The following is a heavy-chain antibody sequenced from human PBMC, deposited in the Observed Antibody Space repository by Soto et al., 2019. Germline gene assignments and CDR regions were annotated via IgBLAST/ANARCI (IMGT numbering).Heavy chain of an antibody. CDR3: ARDYPRSTFDY. Sequence: GGSLRLSCAASGFTFSSYGMHWVRQAPGKGLEWVAVIWYDGSNKYYADSVKGRFTISRDNSKNTLYLQMNSLRAEDTAVYYCARDYPRSTFDYWGQGTPVTVSS. CDR2: IWYDGSNK. D-gene: IGHD1-26*01. CDR1: GFTFSSYG. V-gene: IGHV3-33*01. J-gene: IGHJ4*02.